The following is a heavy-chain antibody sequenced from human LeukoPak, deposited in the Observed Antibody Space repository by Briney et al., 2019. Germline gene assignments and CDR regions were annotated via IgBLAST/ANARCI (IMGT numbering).Heavy chain of an antibody. D-gene: IGHD6-25*01. CDR3: ARARAAPPSYYGMDV. CDR1: RGTLISYA. J-gene: IGHJ6*02. CDR2: IIPIFGIA. Sequence: AAVKDSCKASRGTLISYAISWVRQAPGQGREWMGRIIPIFGIANYVQKFQGRVRITSDKSTSTAYMELSSLRPEDTAVYYCARARAAPPSYYGMDVWGQGTTVTVSS. V-gene: IGHV1-69*04.